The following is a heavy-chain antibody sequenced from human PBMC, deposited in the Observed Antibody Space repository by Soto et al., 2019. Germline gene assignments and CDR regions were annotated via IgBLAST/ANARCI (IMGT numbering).Heavy chain of an antibody. CDR2: IYYSGSI. D-gene: IGHD6-13*01. J-gene: IGHJ5*02. CDR1: NASFSSPSYY. Sequence: TSETLSLTCTVSNASFSSPSYYWSWIRQPPGKGLERIGYIYYSGSINYNPSLKSRVTISVDTSKNQFSLKLSSVTAADTAVYYCARLTTRGAAAGTGGWFDPWGQGNLVTVSS. V-gene: IGHV4-61*01. CDR3: ARLTTRGAAAGTGGWFDP.